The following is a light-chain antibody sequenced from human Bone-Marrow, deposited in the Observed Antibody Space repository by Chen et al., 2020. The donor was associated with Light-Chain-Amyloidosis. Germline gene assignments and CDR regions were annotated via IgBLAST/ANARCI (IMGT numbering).Light chain of an antibody. V-gene: IGLV3-25*03. CDR2: RDT. CDR1: DLPTKY. CDR3: QSADSSGTYEVI. Sequence: SYELTQPPSLSVSPGHTASIPCSVGDLPTKYAYWYQQKPGQAPVLVIHRDTERPSGISERFSGSSSGTTATLTISGVQAEDEADYHCQSADSSGTYEVIFGGGTKLTVL. J-gene: IGLJ2*01.